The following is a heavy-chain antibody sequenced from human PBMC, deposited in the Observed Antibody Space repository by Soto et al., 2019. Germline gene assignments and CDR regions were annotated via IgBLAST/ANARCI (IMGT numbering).Heavy chain of an antibody. J-gene: IGHJ4*02. Sequence: SETLSLTCTVSGDSISRGDYYWSCIRQPPGQGLEWIGYIYYSGSTYYNPSLKSRVNISVDRSRKHLSLKLSSVSAADTAVYYCALAEGTAAEYYYHSWGQGTPVTVSS. D-gene: IGHD6-13*01. CDR3: ALAEGTAAEYYYHS. V-gene: IGHV4-30-4*01. CDR2: IYYSGST. CDR1: GDSISRGDYY.